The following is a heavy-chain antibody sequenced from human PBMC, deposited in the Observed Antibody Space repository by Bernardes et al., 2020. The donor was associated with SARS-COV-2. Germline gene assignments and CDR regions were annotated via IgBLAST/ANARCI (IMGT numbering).Heavy chain of an antibody. CDR2: IYWDDDK. Sequence: SGATLVKPTQTLTLTCTFSGLSLSTSGVGVGWIRQPPGKALEWLALIYWDDDKRYSPSLKSRLTITKDTSKNQVVLTMTNMDPVDTATYYCAHSANYYDSSGYLRYWGQGTLVTVSS. CDR1: GLSLSTSGVG. CDR3: AHSANYYDSSGYLRY. V-gene: IGHV2-5*02. J-gene: IGHJ4*02. D-gene: IGHD3-22*01.